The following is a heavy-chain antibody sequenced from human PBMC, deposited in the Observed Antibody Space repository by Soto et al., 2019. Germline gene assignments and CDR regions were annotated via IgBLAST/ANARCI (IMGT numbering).Heavy chain of an antibody. CDR2: ISNTGINK. J-gene: IGHJ6*02. CDR1: GFTFRTYG. CDR3: AKVIRADSTSSNFYYFSGLDV. D-gene: IGHD6-6*01. V-gene: IGHV3-30*18. Sequence: QVQLVESGGGVVQPGRSLSLSCAASGFTFRTYGMHWVRQAPGKGLEWLAVISNTGINKYYADSVKGRFTISRDNSRDTLFLQMNSLRGEDTAIYYCAKVIRADSTSSNFYYFSGLDVWCQGTTVTVSS.